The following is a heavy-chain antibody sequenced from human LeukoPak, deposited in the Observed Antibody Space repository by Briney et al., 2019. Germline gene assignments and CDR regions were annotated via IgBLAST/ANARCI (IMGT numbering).Heavy chain of an antibody. Sequence: GGSLRLSCAASGFTFNNFAMSWVRQAPGKGLEWVSVIYSGGSTYYADSVKGRFTISRDNSKNTLYLQMNSLRAEDTAVYYCARDRAGYGWFDPWGQGTLVTVSS. D-gene: IGHD2-15*01. V-gene: IGHV3-66*01. CDR1: GFTFNNFA. J-gene: IGHJ5*02. CDR3: ARDRAGYGWFDP. CDR2: IYSGGST.